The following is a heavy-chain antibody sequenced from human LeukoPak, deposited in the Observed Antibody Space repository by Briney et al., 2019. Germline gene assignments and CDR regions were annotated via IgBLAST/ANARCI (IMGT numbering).Heavy chain of an antibody. D-gene: IGHD6-19*01. CDR2: INHSGST. CDR1: GGSFSGYY. J-gene: IGHJ4*02. CDR3: ARDSQWLVPR. Sequence: SETLSLTCAVYGGSFSGYYWSWIRQPPGKGLEWIGEINHSGSTYYNPSLKSRVTISVDTSKNQFSLKLSSVTAADTAVYYCARDSQWLVPRWGQGTLVTVSS. V-gene: IGHV4-34*01.